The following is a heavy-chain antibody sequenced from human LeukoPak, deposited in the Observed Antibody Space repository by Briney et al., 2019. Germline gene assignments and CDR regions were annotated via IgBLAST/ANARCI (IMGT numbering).Heavy chain of an antibody. J-gene: IGHJ4*02. D-gene: IGHD5-18*01. V-gene: IGHV4-34*01. Sequence: SETLSLTCAVYGGSFSGYHWSWIRQPPGKGLEWIGEINHSGSTNYNPSLKSRVTISVDTSKNQFSLKLSSVTAADTAVYYCARGGRGYILYYFDYWGQGTLVTVSS. CDR2: INHSGST. CDR1: GGSFSGYH. CDR3: ARGGRGYILYYFDY.